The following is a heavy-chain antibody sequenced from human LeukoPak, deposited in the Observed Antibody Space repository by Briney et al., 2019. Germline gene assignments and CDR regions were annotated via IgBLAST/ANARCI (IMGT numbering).Heavy chain of an antibody. D-gene: IGHD5/OR15-5a*01. CDR2: IYHSGST. Sequence: QTSETLSLTCTVSGGSISNYYWSWIRQPPGKGLEWIGYIYHSGSTNYNPSLKSRVTISVDTSKNQFSLKLSSVTAADTAVYYCARDKGLPQAFDIWGQGTLVTVSS. CDR1: GGSISNYY. J-gene: IGHJ3*02. CDR3: ARDKGLPQAFDI. V-gene: IGHV4-59*12.